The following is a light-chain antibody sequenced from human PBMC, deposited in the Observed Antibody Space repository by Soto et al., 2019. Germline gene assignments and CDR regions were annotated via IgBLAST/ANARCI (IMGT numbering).Light chain of an antibody. V-gene: IGLV2-14*01. CDR3: ISYTATNTLV. CDR2: EVK. Sequence: SVLTQPASVSGSPGQSITISCTGTSSDVGGYDFVSWYQQHPGKAPKLMIYEVKNRPSGVSIRFSGSKSGNTASLTISGLQTDDEADYYCISYTATNTLVIGGGTKVTVL. J-gene: IGLJ2*01. CDR1: SSDVGGYDF.